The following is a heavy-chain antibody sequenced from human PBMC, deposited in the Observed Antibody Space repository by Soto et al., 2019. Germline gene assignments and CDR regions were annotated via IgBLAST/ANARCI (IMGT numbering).Heavy chain of an antibody. CDR3: AREVVAAYNWFDP. CDR2: IYYSGST. J-gene: IGHJ5*02. Sequence: QVQLQESGPGLVKPSQTLSLTCTVSGGSISSGDYYWSWIRQPPGKGLEWIGYIYYSGSTYYNPSPKSRVTISVDTSKNQFSLKLSSVTAADTAVYYCAREVVAAYNWFDPWGQGTLVTVSS. V-gene: IGHV4-30-4*01. D-gene: IGHD2-15*01. CDR1: GGSISSGDYY.